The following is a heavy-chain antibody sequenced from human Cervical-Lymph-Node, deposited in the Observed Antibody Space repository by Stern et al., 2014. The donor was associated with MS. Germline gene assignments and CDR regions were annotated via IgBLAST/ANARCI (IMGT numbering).Heavy chain of an antibody. Sequence: QVQLQESGPGLVRPSGTLSLTCAVSGDSISNDNWWSWVRQPPGKGLEWIGNVYHAGSANYDPSLKSRVTISVDKSKTQFSLRLTSMTAADTAVYYCARDQGFQLMNSWGQGTLVIVSS. J-gene: IGHJ4*02. D-gene: IGHD2-2*01. CDR1: GDSISNDNW. V-gene: IGHV4-4*02. CDR3: ARDQGFQLMNS. CDR2: VYHAGSA.